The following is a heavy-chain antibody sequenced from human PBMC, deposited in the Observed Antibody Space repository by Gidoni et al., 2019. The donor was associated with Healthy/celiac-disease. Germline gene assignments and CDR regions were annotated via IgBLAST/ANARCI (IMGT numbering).Heavy chain of an antibody. Sequence: QVQLQESGPGLVKPSQTLSLTCTVSGGSISSGGYYWSWIRQHPGKGLEWIGYIYYSGSTSYNPSLKSRVTIAVDTSKNQCSLKLSSVTAADTAVYYCARVWRGYGGNSRFGIFDYWGQGTLVTVSS. CDR2: IYYSGST. J-gene: IGHJ4*02. CDR3: ARVWRGYGGNSRFGIFDY. V-gene: IGHV4-31*03. D-gene: IGHD4-17*01. CDR1: GGSISSGGYY.